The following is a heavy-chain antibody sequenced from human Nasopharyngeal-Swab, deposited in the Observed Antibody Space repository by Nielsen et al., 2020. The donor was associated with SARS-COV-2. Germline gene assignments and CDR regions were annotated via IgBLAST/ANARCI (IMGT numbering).Heavy chain of an antibody. J-gene: IGHJ5*02. D-gene: IGHD1-26*01. Sequence: SLTPSCPLSGGSISTYYGSWIRPPAGKGLEWIGRIYTSGSTNYNPSLRSRVTMSVDTSKNQFSLKLSSVTAADTAVYYCARESGSSRAVVDPWGQGTLVTVSS. CDR2: IYTSGST. CDR1: GGSISTYY. V-gene: IGHV4-4*07. CDR3: ARESGSSRAVVDP.